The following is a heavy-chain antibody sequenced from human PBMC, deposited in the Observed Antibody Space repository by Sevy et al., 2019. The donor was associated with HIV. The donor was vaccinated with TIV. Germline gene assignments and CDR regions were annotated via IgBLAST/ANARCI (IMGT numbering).Heavy chain of an antibody. V-gene: IGHV6-1*01. D-gene: IGHD1-20*01. CDR3: ARDHNFVLDF. CDR2: TYYRSTWHK. Sequence: QSQTLSLTCAIPGDTVSSDSAAWNWIRQSPARGLEWLGRTYYRSTWHKDYATSLNSRMTINPDTSKNQFSLQLKSVTPEETALYCCARDHNFVLDFWGQGILVTVSS. CDR1: GDTVSSDSAA. J-gene: IGHJ4*02.